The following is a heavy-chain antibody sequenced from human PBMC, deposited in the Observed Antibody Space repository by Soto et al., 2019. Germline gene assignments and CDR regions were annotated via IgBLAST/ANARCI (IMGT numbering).Heavy chain of an antibody. V-gene: IGHV1-3*01. D-gene: IGHD3-10*01. CDR1: GYTFTSYA. CDR2: INAANGWINVGNVKT. CDR3: ARDQYYGSGTYNYFDY. J-gene: IGHJ4*02. Sequence: QVQLVQSGAEVKKPGASVKVSCKTSGYTFTSYAIHWVRQAPGQRLEWMGWINAANGWINVGNVKTKYSQKFQGRVTITRDTSASTAYMELSSLRSEDTAVYYCARDQYYGSGTYNYFDYWGQGTLVTVSS.